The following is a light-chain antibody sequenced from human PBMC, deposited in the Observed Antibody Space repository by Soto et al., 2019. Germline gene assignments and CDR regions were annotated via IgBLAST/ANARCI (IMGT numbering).Light chain of an antibody. V-gene: IGKV1-39*01. CDR3: QQIHSIPIT. J-gene: IGKJ5*01. CDR1: QSVGGD. CDR2: ATS. Sequence: DIQMTQSPASLSASLGDRLTITCRASQSVGGDLDWYQQKPGKPPNVLIYATSSLQSGVPSRFSGSGSGTHFTLTISSLQAEDFATYYCQQIHSIPITFGQGTRLEIK.